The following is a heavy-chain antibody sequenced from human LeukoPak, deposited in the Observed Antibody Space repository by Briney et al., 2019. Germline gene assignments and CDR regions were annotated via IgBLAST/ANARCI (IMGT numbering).Heavy chain of an antibody. D-gene: IGHD3-10*01. V-gene: IGHV3-48*01. CDR3: ARDAGILWFGDT. J-gene: IGHJ4*02. CDR1: GFTFSSYS. Sequence: GGSLRLSCAASGFTFSSYSMNWVRQAPGKGLEWVSQISRSSSTIYYADSVKGRFIISRDNARNSVFLQMNSLRAEDTAVYYCARDAGILWFGDTGGQGTLVTVSS. CDR2: ISRSSSTI.